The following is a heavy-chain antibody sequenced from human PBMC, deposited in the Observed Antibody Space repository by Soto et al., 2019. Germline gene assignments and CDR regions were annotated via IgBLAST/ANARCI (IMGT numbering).Heavy chain of an antibody. CDR1: GFAFSGYG. CDR3: AKDRGSSSRADYYSYGLDV. J-gene: IGHJ6*02. Sequence: QVQLVESGGGVVQPGKSLRLSCAAAGFAFSGYGMHWVRQAPGKGLEWVAIISHDESVKFYADSVKGRFTISRDNSKNTLFLQMNSVRADDTAVYYCAKDRGSSSRADYYSYGLDVWGQGTTVTVSS. CDR2: ISHDESVK. V-gene: IGHV3-30*18. D-gene: IGHD6-6*01.